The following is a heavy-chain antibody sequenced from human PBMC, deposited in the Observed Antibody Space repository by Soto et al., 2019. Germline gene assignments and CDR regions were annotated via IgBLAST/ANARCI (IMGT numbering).Heavy chain of an antibody. V-gene: IGHV3-30*18. D-gene: IGHD2-8*01. Sequence: QVKLVESGGDVVQPGTSLRLSCVASGFTFNLNGMHWVRQTPGKGLEWVAVISFDRSNKYYADSVKGRFTISRDNSKSTLYLQMNSLRADDTAVYYCAKDNGQDYFDYWGQGALVTVSS. J-gene: IGHJ4*02. CDR2: ISFDRSNK. CDR1: GFTFNLNG. CDR3: AKDNGQDYFDY.